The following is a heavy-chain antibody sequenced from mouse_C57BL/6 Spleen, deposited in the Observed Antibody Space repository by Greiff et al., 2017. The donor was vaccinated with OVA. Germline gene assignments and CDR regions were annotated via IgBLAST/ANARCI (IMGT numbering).Heavy chain of an antibody. Sequence: EVQLQQSGAELVRPGASVKLSCTASGFNIKDDYMHWVKQRPEQGLEWIGGIDPENGDTEYASKFQGKATITADTSSNTAYLQLSSLTSEDTAVYYCTRGYWDRFAYWGQGTLVTVSA. CDR2: IDPENGDT. CDR1: GFNIKDDY. J-gene: IGHJ3*01. D-gene: IGHD4-1*01. V-gene: IGHV14-4*01. CDR3: TRGYWDRFAY.